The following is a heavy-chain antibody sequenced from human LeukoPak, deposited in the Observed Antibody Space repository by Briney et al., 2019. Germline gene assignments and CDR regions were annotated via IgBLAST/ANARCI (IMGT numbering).Heavy chain of an antibody. CDR3: AKGPKQLVFVRGYYFDD. CDR1: GFTFDDYA. CDR2: ISWNSGSI. Sequence: PGRSLRLSCAASGFTFDDYAMHWVRQGPGKGLEWVSGISWNSGSIGYADSVKGRFTISRDNSKNTLYLQMNSLRIEDTAVFYCAKGPKQLVFVRGYYFDDWGQGTLVTVSS. V-gene: IGHV3-9*01. D-gene: IGHD6-13*01. J-gene: IGHJ4*02.